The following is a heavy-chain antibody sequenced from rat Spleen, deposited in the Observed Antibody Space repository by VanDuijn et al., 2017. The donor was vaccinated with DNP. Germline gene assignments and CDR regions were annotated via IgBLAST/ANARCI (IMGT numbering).Heavy chain of an antibody. CDR1: GFSFYDYN. J-gene: IGHJ4*01. CDR2: IIYDGSRT. V-gene: IGHV5S10*01. Sequence: EVQLVESGGGLVQPGRSLKLSCAASGFSFYDYNMAWVRQTTERGLEWVATIIYDGSRTYYRDSVKGRFTISRDNAKSSLYLQMNSLKSEDTATYYCARQADYDGSYYSYYYAMDAWGQGTSVTVSS. D-gene: IGHD1-12*02. CDR3: ARQADYDGSYYSYYYAMDA.